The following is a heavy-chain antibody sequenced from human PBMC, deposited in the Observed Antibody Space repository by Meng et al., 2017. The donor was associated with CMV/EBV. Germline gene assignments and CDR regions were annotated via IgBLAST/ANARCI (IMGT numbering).Heavy chain of an antibody. CDR1: GGTFSSYA. Sequence: SVKVSCKASGGTFSSYAISWVRQAPGQGLEWMGGIIPILGIANYAQKFQGRVTITADKSTSTAYMELSSLRSDDTAVYYCARDILTGYYRDYYYGMDVWGQGTTVTVSS. CDR2: IIPILGIA. CDR3: ARDILTGYYRDYYYGMDV. J-gene: IGHJ6*02. V-gene: IGHV1-69*10. D-gene: IGHD3-9*01.